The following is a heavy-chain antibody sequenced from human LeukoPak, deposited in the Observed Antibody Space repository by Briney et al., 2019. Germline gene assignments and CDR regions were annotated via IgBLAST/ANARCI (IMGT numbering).Heavy chain of an antibody. V-gene: IGHV4-39*07. J-gene: IGHJ4*02. D-gene: IGHD5-12*01. CDR2: IYYTGST. CDR3: AREGGRGYSGYDSDY. Sequence: SETLSLTCTVSGGSISSSSYYWGWIRQPPGKGLEWIGSIYYTGSTYYNPSLKSRVTISVDTSKNQFSLKLSSVTAADTAVYYCAREGGRGYSGYDSDYWGQGTLVTVSS. CDR1: GGSISSSSYY.